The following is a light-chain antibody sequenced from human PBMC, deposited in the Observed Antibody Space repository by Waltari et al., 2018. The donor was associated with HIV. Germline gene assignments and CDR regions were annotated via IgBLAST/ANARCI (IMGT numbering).Light chain of an antibody. Sequence: QSVLTPPPSASGTPGQRVTLSCSGRSSNIRSNPVYWHHPLPGTAPKLLIYRNNQRPSGVPDRFSGSKSGTSASLAISGLRSEDEADYYCAAWDASLSAVVFGGGTKLTVL. V-gene: IGLV1-47*01. J-gene: IGLJ2*01. CDR3: AAWDASLSAVV. CDR2: RNN. CDR1: SSNIRSNP.